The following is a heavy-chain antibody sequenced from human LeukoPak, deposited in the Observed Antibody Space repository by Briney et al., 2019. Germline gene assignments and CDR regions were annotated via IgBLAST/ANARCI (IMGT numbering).Heavy chain of an antibody. CDR3: AKDYSDSRVGDVFFEY. D-gene: IGHD1-26*01. J-gene: IGHJ4*02. V-gene: IGHV3-23*01. Sequence: GGSLRLSCAASGLTFSSYAMSWVRQAPGKGLEWVSGITSGFTPHYADSVKGRFTISRDNSKNTFHLQMNSLRAEDTAVYYCAKDYSDSRVGDVFFEYWGQGTLVTVSS. CDR1: GLTFSSYA. CDR2: ITSGFTP.